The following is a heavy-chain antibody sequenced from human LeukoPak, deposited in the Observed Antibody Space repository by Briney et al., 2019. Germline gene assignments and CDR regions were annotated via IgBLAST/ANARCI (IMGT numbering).Heavy chain of an antibody. D-gene: IGHD3-22*01. V-gene: IGHV4-39*01. CDR2: IYYTGST. Sequence: SETLSLACSVSGGSMITSSYYWGWIRQPPGKGLEWIGSIYYTGSTHYNVSLKSRVIISVDASRNQFSLTLTSVTAADTAVYYCASGGYYDSSGYSFCWGQGALVTVSS. J-gene: IGHJ4*02. CDR3: ASGGYYDSSGYSFC. CDR1: GGSMITSSYY.